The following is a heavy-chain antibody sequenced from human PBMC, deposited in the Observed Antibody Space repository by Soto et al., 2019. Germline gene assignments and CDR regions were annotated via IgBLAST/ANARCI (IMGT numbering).Heavy chain of an antibody. J-gene: IGHJ4*02. V-gene: IGHV3-48*03. CDR1: GLTFSKFE. CDR2: ISSDGATI. D-gene: IGHD2-21*01. CDR3: LGVGIVARAY. Sequence: EVQMVESGGGLVQPGGSLRLSCEVSGLTFSKFEMTWVRQAPGQGLEWVSSISSDGATIYYADSVKGRFTISRDNDKKLLYLQMNSLEGEDTATYYCLGVGIVARAYWGQGTPVTVSS.